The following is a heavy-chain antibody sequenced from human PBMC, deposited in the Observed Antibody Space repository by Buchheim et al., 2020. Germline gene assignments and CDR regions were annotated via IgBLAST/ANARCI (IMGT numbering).Heavy chain of an antibody. V-gene: IGHV3-11*03. CDR1: GFTFSGYA. Sequence: VQLLESGGGLVQPGGSLRLSCAASGFTFSGYAMSWIRQAPGKGLEWVSYISSSSSYTNYADSVKGRFTISRDNAKNSLYLQMNSLRAEDTAVYYCARLAVVPAAIGYYYYMDVWGKGTT. D-gene: IGHD2-2*01. J-gene: IGHJ6*03. CDR2: ISSSSSYT. CDR3: ARLAVVPAAIGYYYYMDV.